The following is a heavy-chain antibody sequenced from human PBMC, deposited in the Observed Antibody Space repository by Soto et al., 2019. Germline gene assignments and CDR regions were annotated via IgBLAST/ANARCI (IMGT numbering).Heavy chain of an antibody. Sequence: GGSPRLPCADFGVTVDDYPMDWVRQISGKGLDWVSGISWNRGSIGYADSVKGRFTIPRDNAKNSLYLQMNRLRAEDTALYYCAKGEESGLTEGYYYYGMDVWGQGTTVTVSS. CDR1: GVTVDDYP. CDR2: ISWNRGSI. V-gene: IGHV3-9*01. CDR3: AKGEESGLTEGYYYYGMDV. J-gene: IGHJ6*02. D-gene: IGHD1-20*01.